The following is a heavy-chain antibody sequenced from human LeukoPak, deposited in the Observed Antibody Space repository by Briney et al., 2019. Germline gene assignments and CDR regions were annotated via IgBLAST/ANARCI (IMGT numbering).Heavy chain of an antibody. CDR3: ARALSLSNSRHLDY. CDR1: GFTFDDYA. J-gene: IGHJ4*02. CDR2: ISWNSGSI. Sequence: GGSLRLSCAASGFTFDDYAMHWVRQAPGKGLEWVSGISWNSGSIGYADSVKGRFTISRDNAKNTLYLQMNSLRAEDTAVYYCARALSLSNSRHLDYWGQGTLVTVSS. V-gene: IGHV3-9*01. D-gene: IGHD2/OR15-2a*01.